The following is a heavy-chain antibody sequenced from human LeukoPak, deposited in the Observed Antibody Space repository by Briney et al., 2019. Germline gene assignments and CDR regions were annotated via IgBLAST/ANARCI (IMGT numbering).Heavy chain of an antibody. CDR1: GYTFTSYG. V-gene: IGHV1-18*01. CDR2: ISAYNGNT. J-gene: IGHJ6*02. D-gene: IGHD3-3*01. Sequence: ASVKVSCKASGYTFTSYGISWVRQAPGQGLEWMGWISAYNGNTNYAQKLQGRVTMTTDTSTSTAYMELRSLRSDDTAVYYCARDRSNLEWLLLGYYCYGMDVWGQGTTVTVSS. CDR3: ARDRSNLEWLLLGYYCYGMDV.